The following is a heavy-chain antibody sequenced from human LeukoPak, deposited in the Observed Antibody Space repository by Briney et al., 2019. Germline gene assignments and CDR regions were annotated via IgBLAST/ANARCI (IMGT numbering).Heavy chain of an antibody. J-gene: IGHJ4*02. CDR3: AKDQASYYGSGSYDY. V-gene: IGHV3-9*01. CDR2: ISWNSGSI. CDR1: GFTFDDYA. Sequence: PGGSLRLSCAASGFTFDDYAMHWVRQAPGKGLEWVSGISWNSGSIGYADSVKGRFTISRDNAKNSLYLQMNSLRAEDTALYYCAKDQASYYGSGSYDYWGQGTLVTVSS. D-gene: IGHD3-10*01.